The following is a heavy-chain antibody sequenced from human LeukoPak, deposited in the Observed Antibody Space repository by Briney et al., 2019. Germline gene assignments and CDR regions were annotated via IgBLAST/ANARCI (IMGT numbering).Heavy chain of an antibody. CDR1: GFTFADYA. Sequence: PGGSLRLSCAASGFTFADYAVHWVRQAPGKGLEWVSGISWNSGGIGYADSVKGRFTISRDNAKNFLYLQMDSLRAEDTALCYCVKDMWSDVPRHLHCSGVICKVNAFDIWGQGTVVIVSS. D-gene: IGHD2-15*01. J-gene: IGHJ3*02. CDR3: VKDMWSDVPRHLHCSGVICKVNAFDI. CDR2: ISWNSGGI. V-gene: IGHV3-9*01.